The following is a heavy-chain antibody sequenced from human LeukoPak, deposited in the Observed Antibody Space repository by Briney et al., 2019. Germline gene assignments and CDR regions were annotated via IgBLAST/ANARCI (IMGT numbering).Heavy chain of an antibody. J-gene: IGHJ4*02. V-gene: IGHV3-23*01. Sequence: PGGSLRLSCAASGFTFSSYAMSWLRQAPGKGLEWVSAISGSGGSTYYADSVKGRFTISRDNSKNTLYLQMNSLRAEDTAVYYGAKDQITGTTAPPDYWGQGTLVTVSS. CDR1: GFTFSSYA. CDR2: ISGSGGST. D-gene: IGHD1-7*01. CDR3: AKDQITGTTAPPDY.